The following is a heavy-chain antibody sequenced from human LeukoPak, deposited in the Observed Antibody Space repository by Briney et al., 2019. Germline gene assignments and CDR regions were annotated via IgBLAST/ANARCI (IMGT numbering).Heavy chain of an antibody. Sequence: GGSLRLSCAASGFTFSSYWMHWVRQVPGKGLVWVSRITSDGSSTSHADSVKGRFTISRDNAKSTLYLQMNSLRAEDTAVYYCARGQPTALDFWGQGTLVTVSS. CDR3: ARGQPTALDF. J-gene: IGHJ4*02. V-gene: IGHV3-74*01. CDR1: GFTFSSYW. CDR2: ITSDGSST.